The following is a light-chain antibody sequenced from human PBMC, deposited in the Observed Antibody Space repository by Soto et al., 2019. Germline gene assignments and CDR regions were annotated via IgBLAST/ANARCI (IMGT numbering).Light chain of an antibody. J-gene: IGLJ1*01. Sequence: QSVLTQPPSASGTPGQRITLSCFGSTSNIGSNTVNWYQHLPGTGPKLLIYNNYQQPSGVPDRFSGSKSGTSASLAISGLRSEDEADYYCCSYAGSTGVFGTGTKVTVL. CDR3: CSYAGSTGV. CDR2: NNY. V-gene: IGLV1-44*01. CDR1: TSNIGSNT.